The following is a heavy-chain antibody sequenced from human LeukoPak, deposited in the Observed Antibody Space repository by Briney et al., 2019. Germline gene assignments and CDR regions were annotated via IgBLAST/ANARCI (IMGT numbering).Heavy chain of an antibody. Sequence: SETLSLTCTVSGGSLSTSYWSWIRQPPGKEREGIGYIYYSGSTNYNPSLKSRVTISVDTSKNQFSLKLSSVTAADTAVYYCARGPQYCSDGSCYSYAFDIWGQGTMDTVSS. CDR2: IYYSGST. CDR1: GGSLSTSY. CDR3: ARGPQYCSDGSCYSYAFDI. V-gene: IGHV4-59*01. D-gene: IGHD2-15*01. J-gene: IGHJ3*02.